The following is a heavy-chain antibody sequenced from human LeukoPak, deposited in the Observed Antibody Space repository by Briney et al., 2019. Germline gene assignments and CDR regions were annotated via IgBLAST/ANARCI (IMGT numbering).Heavy chain of an antibody. CDR2: IKSDGSTT. D-gene: IGHD3-9*01. J-gene: IGHJ4*02. Sequence: GGSLRLSCAASGFTFSRHWMHWVRQSPGKGLVWVSRIKSDGSTTTYADSVKGRFTISRDNAKNTLHLQMNSLRAEDTAVDYCFRDSIEGATTFDLWVQGTLVTDSP. CDR3: FRDSIEGATTFDL. CDR1: GFTFSRHW. V-gene: IGHV3-74*03.